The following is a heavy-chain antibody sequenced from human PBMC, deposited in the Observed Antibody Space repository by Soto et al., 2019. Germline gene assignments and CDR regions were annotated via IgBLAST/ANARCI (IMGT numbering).Heavy chain of an antibody. CDR2: ISGSGGST. CDR3: ANPPILNYGSGSPPIDY. J-gene: IGHJ4*02. D-gene: IGHD3-10*01. V-gene: IGHV3-23*01. Sequence: GGSLRLSCAASGFTFSSYAMSWVRQAPGKGLEWVSAISGSGGSTYYADSVKGRFTISRDNSKNTLYLQMNSLRAEDTVVYYCANPPILNYGSGSPPIDYWGQGTLVTVSS. CDR1: GFTFSSYA.